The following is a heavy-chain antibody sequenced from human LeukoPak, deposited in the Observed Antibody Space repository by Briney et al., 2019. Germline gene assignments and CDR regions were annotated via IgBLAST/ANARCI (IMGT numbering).Heavy chain of an antibody. Sequence: SETLSLTCSVSGGSISSYFWSWIRQPPGKGLEWIGSMYYTGSTNYNPSLKSRVTISVDTSKTQYSLKLSSVTAADTAVYYCARRLAVTGRYYFDYWGQGALVTVSS. J-gene: IGHJ4*02. CDR2: MYYTGST. CDR3: ARRLAVTGRYYFDY. CDR1: GGSISSYF. V-gene: IGHV4-59*08. D-gene: IGHD6-19*01.